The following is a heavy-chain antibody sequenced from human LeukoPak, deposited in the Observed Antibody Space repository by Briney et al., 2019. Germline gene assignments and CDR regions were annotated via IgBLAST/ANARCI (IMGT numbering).Heavy chain of an antibody. J-gene: IGHJ6*03. V-gene: IGHV4-34*01. Sequence: PSETLSLTCAVYGGSFSGYYWSWIRQPPGKGLEWIGEINHSGSTNYNPSLKSRVTISVDTSKNQFSLKLSSVTAADTAVYYCARVGSDYYMDVWGKGTTVTVSS. CDR3: ARVGSDYYMDV. CDR1: GGSFSGYY. D-gene: IGHD3-10*01. CDR2: INHSGST.